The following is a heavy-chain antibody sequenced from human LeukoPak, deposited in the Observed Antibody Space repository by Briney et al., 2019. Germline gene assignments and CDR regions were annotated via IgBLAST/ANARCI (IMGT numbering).Heavy chain of an antibody. CDR2: IYHSGNA. D-gene: IGHD6-6*01. J-gene: IGHJ4*02. Sequence: NPSETLSLTCAVSGGSISSNNWWSWVRQPPGKGLEWIGEIYHSGNANYNPSLKSRVTISVDKSKNQFSLILSSVTAADTAVYYCARDVGARLSGFWGQGTLVTVSA. CDR1: GGSISSNNW. V-gene: IGHV4-4*02. CDR3: ARDVGARLSGF.